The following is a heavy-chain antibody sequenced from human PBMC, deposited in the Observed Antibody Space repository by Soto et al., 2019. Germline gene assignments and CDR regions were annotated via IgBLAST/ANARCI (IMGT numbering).Heavy chain of an antibody. J-gene: IGHJ4*02. CDR2: IITILGIA. Sequence: SVKVSCKASGGTFSSYTISWVRQAPGQGREWMGRIITILGIANYAQKFQGRVTITADKSTSTAYMELSSLRSEDTAVYYCASHHPDISDILTGYYFDYWGQGTLVTVSS. V-gene: IGHV1-69*02. CDR3: ASHHPDISDILTGYYFDY. CDR1: GGTFSSYT. D-gene: IGHD3-9*01.